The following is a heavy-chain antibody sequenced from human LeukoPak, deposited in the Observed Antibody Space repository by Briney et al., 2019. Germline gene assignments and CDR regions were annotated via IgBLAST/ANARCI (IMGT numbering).Heavy chain of an antibody. J-gene: IGHJ4*02. D-gene: IGHD5-12*01. CDR2: IYSGGST. CDR1: GFTVSSNY. Sequence: GGSLRLSCAASGFTVSSNYMSWVRQAPGKGLEWVSVIYSGGSTYYADSVKGRFTISRDNSKNTLYLQMNSLRAEDTAVYYCATERVDIVAFQTDYWGQGTPVTVSS. V-gene: IGHV3-66*01. CDR3: ATERVDIVAFQTDY.